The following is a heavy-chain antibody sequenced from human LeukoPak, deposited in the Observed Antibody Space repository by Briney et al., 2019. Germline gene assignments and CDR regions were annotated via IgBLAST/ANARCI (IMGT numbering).Heavy chain of an antibody. J-gene: IGHJ5*02. CDR1: GFTFSEKW. Sequence: GGSLRLSCVASGFTFSEKWIHWVRQAPGKGLEWVSCIKTDGVTSYADSVKGRFTSSRDNAKNTVYLQMNSLRAEDTAVYYCARSAGDCESGACHDVLDPWGQGTVVAVSS. V-gene: IGHV3-74*01. CDR2: IKTDGVT. D-gene: IGHD2-15*01. CDR3: ARSAGDCESGACHDVLDP.